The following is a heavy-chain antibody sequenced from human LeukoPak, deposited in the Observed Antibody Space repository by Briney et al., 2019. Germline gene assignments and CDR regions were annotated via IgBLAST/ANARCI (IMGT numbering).Heavy chain of an antibody. J-gene: IGHJ6*03. CDR2: ISGGGGST. V-gene: IGHV3-23*01. D-gene: IGHD2-8*01. CDR3: ANGNRCTSPNCLGYYYFYMDV. CDR1: GFTFSSYA. Sequence: GSLRLSCAASGFTFSSYAMSWVRQAPGKGLEWVSAISGGGGSTYYADSVKGRFTISRDNSKNTLYLQMNSLRAEDTAVYYCANGNRCTSPNCLGYYYFYMDVWGKGTTVTVSS.